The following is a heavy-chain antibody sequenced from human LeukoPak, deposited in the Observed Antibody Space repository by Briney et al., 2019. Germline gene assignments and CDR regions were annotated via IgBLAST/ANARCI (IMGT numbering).Heavy chain of an antibody. CDR1: GFTFSTYG. D-gene: IGHD1-26*01. Sequence: GGSLRRSCEASGFTFSTYGMSWVRQAPGKGLEWVSAISGSGGSTYYADSVKGRVTISRDNSKNTLYLQVNSLRVEDTAVYYCAKDRVGAMMYFDFWGQGTLVTVSS. CDR3: AKDRVGAMMYFDF. CDR2: ISGSGGST. J-gene: IGHJ4*02. V-gene: IGHV3-23*01.